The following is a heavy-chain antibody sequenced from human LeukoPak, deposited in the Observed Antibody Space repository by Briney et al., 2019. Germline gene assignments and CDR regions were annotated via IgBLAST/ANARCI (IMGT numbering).Heavy chain of an antibody. V-gene: IGHV4-4*03. CDR1: GGSIRGSNW. J-gene: IGHJ4*02. CDR2: IDHSGST. CDR3: ARSMYYDFWSGYPKAEYYFDY. D-gene: IGHD3-3*01. Sequence: PETLSLTCAVSGGSIRGSNWWSGVGQPPGKGREGIGEIDHSGSTNYNPSLKSRVTISVDKSKNQFSLKLSSVTAADTAVYYCARSMYYDFWSGYPKAEYYFDYWGQGTLVTVAS.